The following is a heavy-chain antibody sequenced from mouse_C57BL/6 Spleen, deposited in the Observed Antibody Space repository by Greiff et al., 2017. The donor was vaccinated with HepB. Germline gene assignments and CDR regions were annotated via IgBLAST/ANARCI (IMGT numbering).Heavy chain of an antibody. CDR1: GYAFSSYW. V-gene: IGHV1-80*01. CDR2: IYPGDGDT. J-gene: IGHJ2*01. D-gene: IGHD2-4*01. Sequence: VHVKQSGAELVKPGASVKISCKASGYAFSSYWMNWVKQRPGKGLEWIGQIYPGDGDTNYNGKFKGKATLTADKSSRTAYMQLSSLTSEDAAVYVWARGSGMITNDYFDYWGQGTTLTVSS. CDR3: ARGSGMITNDYFDY.